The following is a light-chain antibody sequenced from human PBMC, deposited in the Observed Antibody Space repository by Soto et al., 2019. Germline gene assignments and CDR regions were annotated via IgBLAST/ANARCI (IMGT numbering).Light chain of an antibody. CDR1: QNLGKW. J-gene: IGKJ2*01. Sequence: IQLTQSPSIVSASVGDRVAITCRASQNLGKWLAWYQHKAGKAPKLLVFDASNLQDGVPSRFSGTGSGTEVTLTISGRQPDDDGTYHCQQYERAYTFGQGT. V-gene: IGKV1-5*01. CDR2: DAS. CDR3: QQYERAYT.